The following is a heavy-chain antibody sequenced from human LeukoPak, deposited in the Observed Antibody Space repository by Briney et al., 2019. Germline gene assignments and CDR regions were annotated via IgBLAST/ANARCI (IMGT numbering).Heavy chain of an antibody. CDR3: VLRTPGNYLDY. J-gene: IGHJ4*02. V-gene: IGHV3-23*01. D-gene: IGHD2/OR15-2a*01. CDR2: ISGSDIST. Sequence: GGSLRLSCAASGFSVSSYAMSWVRQAAGKGLEWVSGISGSDISTYYADSVKGRFTISRDNSKNTLYLQVNSLRAEDTAVYYCVLRTPGNYLDYWGQGTLVTVSS. CDR1: GFSVSSYA.